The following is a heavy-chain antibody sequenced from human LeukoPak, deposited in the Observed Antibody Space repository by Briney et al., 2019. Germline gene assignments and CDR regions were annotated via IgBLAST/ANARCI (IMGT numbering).Heavy chain of an antibody. V-gene: IGHV4-59*01. Sequence: SETLSLTCTVSGCSISSYYWSWIRQPPGKGLEWIGYIYYSGSTNYNPSLKSRVTMSVDTSKNQFSLKLSSVTAADTAVYYCARAGITETTSWFDPWGQGTLVNVSS. CDR3: ARAGITETTSWFDP. CDR1: GCSISSYY. J-gene: IGHJ5*02. CDR2: IYYSGST. D-gene: IGHD1-20*01.